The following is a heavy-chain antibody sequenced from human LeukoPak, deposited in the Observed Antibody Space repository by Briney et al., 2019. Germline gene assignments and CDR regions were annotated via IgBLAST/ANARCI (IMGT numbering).Heavy chain of an antibody. V-gene: IGHV3-74*01. J-gene: IGHJ4*02. CDR3: ASVFTGIRDVDY. D-gene: IGHD5-18*01. CDR1: GFTFSSYS. CDR2: INTDGSST. Sequence: GGSLRLSCAASGFTFSSYSMNWVRQAPGKGLVWVSRINTDGSSTTYADSVKGRFTISRDNAKNTLYLQMNSLRAEDTAVYYCASVFTGIRDVDYWGQGTLVTVSS.